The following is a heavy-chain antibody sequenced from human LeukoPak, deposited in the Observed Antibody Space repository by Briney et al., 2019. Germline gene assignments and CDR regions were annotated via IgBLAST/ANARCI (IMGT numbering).Heavy chain of an antibody. Sequence: WETLSLTCTVSGGSISSSSYYWGWIRQPPGKGLEWIGSIYYSGSTYYNPSLKSRVTISVDTSKNQFSLKLSSVTAADTAVYYCARHANQRFLEWFQAYNWGQGTLVTVSS. J-gene: IGHJ4*02. CDR3: ARHANQRFLEWFQAYN. V-gene: IGHV4-39*01. CDR1: GGSISSSSYY. D-gene: IGHD3-3*01. CDR2: IYYSGST.